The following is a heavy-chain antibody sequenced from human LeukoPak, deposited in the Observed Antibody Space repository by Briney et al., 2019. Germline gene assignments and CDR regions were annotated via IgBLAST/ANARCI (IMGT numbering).Heavy chain of an antibody. CDR2: ITGSTLSI. V-gene: IGHV3-21*04. CDR3: AKGKASFIMDV. CDR1: GFTFSSYS. J-gene: IGHJ6*03. D-gene: IGHD1-26*01. Sequence: GGSLRLSCTASGFTFSSYSMNWVRQAPGEGLEWVSSITGSTLSIYYADSVKGRFTISRDNAKTSLYLQMNSLRAEDTAVYYCAKGKASFIMDVWGKGTTVTISS.